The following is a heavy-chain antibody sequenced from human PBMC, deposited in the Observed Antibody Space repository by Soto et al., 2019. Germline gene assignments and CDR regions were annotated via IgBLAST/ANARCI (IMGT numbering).Heavy chain of an antibody. Sequence: EVQLVESGGGLVQPGGSLRLSCAASGFTVSSNYMSWVRQAPGKGLEWVSVIYSGGSTNYADSVKGRFTISRDNSKNTLYLQMNGLRAEDTAVYHCAREGVVAASDWGQGTLVTVSS. V-gene: IGHV3-66*01. CDR3: AREGVVAASD. D-gene: IGHD2-15*01. CDR1: GFTVSSNY. CDR2: IYSGGST. J-gene: IGHJ4*02.